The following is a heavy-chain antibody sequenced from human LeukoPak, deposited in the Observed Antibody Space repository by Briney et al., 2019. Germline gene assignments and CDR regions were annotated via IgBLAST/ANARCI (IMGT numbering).Heavy chain of an antibody. V-gene: IGHV4-34*01. Sequence: SETLSLTCAVYGGSFSGYYWSWIRQPPGKGLEWIGEINHSGSTNYNPSLKSRVTISVDTSKNQFSLKLSSVTAAATAVYYCATTVRLLCFGEFLQYFDYWGQGTLVTVSS. D-gene: IGHD3-10*01. CDR3: ATTVRLLCFGEFLQYFDY. CDR2: INHSGST. CDR1: GGSFSGYY. J-gene: IGHJ4*02.